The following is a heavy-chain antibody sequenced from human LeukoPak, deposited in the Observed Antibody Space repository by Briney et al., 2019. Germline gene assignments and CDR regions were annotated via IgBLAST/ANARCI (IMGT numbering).Heavy chain of an antibody. V-gene: IGHV3-64*01. CDR3: ARDNSVRDEAWWFNP. D-gene: IGHD5-24*01. CDR1: GFTFSSYV. Sequence: GGSLRLSCAASGFTFSSYVMHWVRQAPGKGLEYVSGISGNGGSTYYANSVKGRFTISRDNSKNTLYLQMGSLRAEDTAVYYCARDNSVRDEAWWFNPWGQGTLVTVSS. CDR2: ISGNGGST. J-gene: IGHJ5*02.